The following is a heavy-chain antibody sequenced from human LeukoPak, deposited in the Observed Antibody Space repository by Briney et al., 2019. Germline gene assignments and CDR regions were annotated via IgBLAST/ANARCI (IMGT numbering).Heavy chain of an antibody. V-gene: IGHV3-21*01. D-gene: IGHD3-10*01. J-gene: IGHJ6*03. CDR2: ISSSSSYI. CDR1: GFTFSSYS. CDR3: ARAEYYGSDPYYYYYYYMDV. Sequence: PGGSLRLSCAASGFTFSSYSMNWVRQAPGKGLECVSSISSSSSYIYYADSVKGRFTISRDNAKNSLYLQMNSLRAEDTAVYYCARAEYYGSDPYYYYYYYMDVWGKGTTVTVSS.